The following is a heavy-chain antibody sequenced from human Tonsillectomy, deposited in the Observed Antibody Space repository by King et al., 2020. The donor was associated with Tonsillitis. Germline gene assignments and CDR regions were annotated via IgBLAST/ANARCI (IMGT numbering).Heavy chain of an antibody. Sequence: VQLVESGGGVVQPGRSLRLSCAASGFTFSSYPMHWVRQAPGKGLEWVAVISYDGSNEYYADSMKGRFTISRDNSKNTLYLQMNSLRPEDTAVYYCARGFNDYYYAMDVWGQGTTVTVSS. CDR3: ARGFNDYYYAMDV. V-gene: IGHV3-30-3*01. CDR2: ISYDGSNE. J-gene: IGHJ6*02. CDR1: GFTFSSYP.